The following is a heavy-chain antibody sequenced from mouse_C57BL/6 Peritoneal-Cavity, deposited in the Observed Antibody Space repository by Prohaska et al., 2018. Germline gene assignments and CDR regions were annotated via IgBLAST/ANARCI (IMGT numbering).Heavy chain of an antibody. V-gene: IGHV5-4*01. Sequence: EVQLVESGGGLVKPGGSLKLSCAASGFTFSSYAMSWVRQTQEKRLEWVATISDGGIYTYYPDNVKGRFTIARYNAKNNLYLQMSHLKSEDTAMYYCARETTVVAWYFDVWGTGTTVTVSS. CDR2: ISDGGIYT. CDR3: ARETTVVAWYFDV. CDR1: GFTFSSYA. D-gene: IGHD1-1*01. J-gene: IGHJ1*03.